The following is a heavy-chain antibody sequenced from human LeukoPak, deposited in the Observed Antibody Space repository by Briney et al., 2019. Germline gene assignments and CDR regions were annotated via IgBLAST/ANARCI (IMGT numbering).Heavy chain of an antibody. J-gene: IGHJ6*03. CDR2: ISSSSSYI. CDR3: AREEYSSGWYHYYYMDV. CDR1: GFTFSSYS. V-gene: IGHV3-21*01. Sequence: GGSLRLSCAASGFTFSSYSMNWVRQAPGKGLEWVSSISSSSSYIYYADSVKGRFTISRDNAKNSLYLQMNSLRAEDTAVYYCAREEYSSGWYHYYYMDVWGKGTTVTASS. D-gene: IGHD6-19*01.